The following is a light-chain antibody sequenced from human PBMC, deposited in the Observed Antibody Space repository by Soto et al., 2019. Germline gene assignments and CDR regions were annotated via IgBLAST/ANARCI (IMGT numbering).Light chain of an antibody. Sequence: DIHLTQSPATLSASVGDRVTITCRASQSVSRRLAWYQQKVGKAPYLLIYEASTLQSGVPSRFSGSGSETEFTLTISSLQPDDFAAYYCQQYTGDSTFGQGTKVEIK. J-gene: IGKJ1*01. CDR1: QSVSRR. CDR3: QQYTGDST. V-gene: IGKV1-5*01. CDR2: EAS.